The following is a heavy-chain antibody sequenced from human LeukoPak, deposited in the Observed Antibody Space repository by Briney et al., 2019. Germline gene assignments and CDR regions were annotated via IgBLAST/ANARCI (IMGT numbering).Heavy chain of an antibody. J-gene: IGHJ4*02. CDR1: GGSFSGYY. CDR2: INHSGST. D-gene: IGHD3-16*02. V-gene: IGHV4-34*01. CDR3: ARAFYDYIWGSYRFSPITYFDY. Sequence: SETLSLTCAVYGGSFSGYYWSWIRQPPGKGLEWIGEINHSGSTNYNPSLKSRVTISVDTSKNQFSLKLSSVTAADTAVYYCARAFYDYIWGSYRFSPITYFDYWGQGTLVTVSS.